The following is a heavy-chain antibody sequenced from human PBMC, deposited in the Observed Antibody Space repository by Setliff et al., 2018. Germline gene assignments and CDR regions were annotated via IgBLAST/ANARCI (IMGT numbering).Heavy chain of an antibody. J-gene: IGHJ3*02. CDR3: ARKGISALSGAFDM. CDR1: GGSISNYY. V-gene: IGHV4-4*07. Sequence: SETLSLTCTVSGGSISNYYWSWIRQPAGKGLEWIGRIYTSGSTNYNPSLKSRVTMSVDTSKNQFSLKLSFVTAADTAVYYCARKGISALSGAFDMWGQGTMVTVSS. D-gene: IGHD1-26*01. CDR2: IYTSGST.